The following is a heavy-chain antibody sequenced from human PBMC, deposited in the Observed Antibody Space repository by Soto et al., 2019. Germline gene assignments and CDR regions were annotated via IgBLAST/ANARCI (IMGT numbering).Heavy chain of an antibody. CDR1: GGTFSSYA. J-gene: IGHJ6*02. V-gene: IGHV1-69*04. CDR3: ARTLYCSSTSCLYGMDV. Sequence: SVKVSCKASGGTFSSYAISWVRQAPGQGLEWMGRIIPILGIANYAQKFQGRVTITADKSTSTAYMELSSLRSEDTAVYYCARTLYCSSTSCLYGMDVWGQGTTVTVSS. D-gene: IGHD2-2*01. CDR2: IIPILGIA.